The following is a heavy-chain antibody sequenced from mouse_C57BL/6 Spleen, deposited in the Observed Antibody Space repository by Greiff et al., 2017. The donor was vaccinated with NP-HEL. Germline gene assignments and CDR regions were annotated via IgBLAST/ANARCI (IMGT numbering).Heavy chain of an antibody. Sequence: VQLQQSGAELVKPGASVKMSCKASGYTFTTYPIEWMKQNHGKSLEWIGNFHPYNDDTKYNEKFKGKATLTVEKSSSTVYLELRSLTSEDSAVYFCARRDGSSPHWYFDVWGTGTTVTVSS. V-gene: IGHV1-47*01. CDR3: ARRDGSSPHWYFDV. D-gene: IGHD1-1*01. CDR2: FHPYNDDT. J-gene: IGHJ1*03. CDR1: GYTFTTYP.